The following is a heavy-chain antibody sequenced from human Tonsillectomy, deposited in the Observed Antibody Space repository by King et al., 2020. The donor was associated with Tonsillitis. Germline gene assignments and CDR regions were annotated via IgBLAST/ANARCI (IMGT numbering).Heavy chain of an antibody. CDR2: IYPGDSDT. J-gene: IGHJ2*01. CDR1: GYSFTSYW. Sequence: VQLVQSGAEVKKPGESLKISCKGSGYSFTSYWIGWVRQMPGKGLEWMGIIYPGDSDTRYSPSFQGQVTISADKSISTAYLQWSSLKASDTAMYYCGRRVAVAPSYSPGYWYCDLWGRGTLVTVSS. V-gene: IGHV5-51*01. CDR3: GRRVAVAPSYSPGYWYCDL. D-gene: IGHD6-19*01.